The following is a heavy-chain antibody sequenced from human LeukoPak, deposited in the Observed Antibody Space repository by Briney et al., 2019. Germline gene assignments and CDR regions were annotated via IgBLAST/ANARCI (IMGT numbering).Heavy chain of an antibody. V-gene: IGHV3-48*03. J-gene: IGHJ6*02. CDR3: ARGGTSSYYYYGMDV. D-gene: IGHD2-2*01. CDR1: EFTFRSYE. CDR2: ISSSGSTI. Sequence: PGGSLRLSCAASEFTFRSYEMNWVRQAPGKGLEWVSYISSSGSTIYYADSVKGRFTISRDNAKNSLYLQMNSLRAEDTAVYYCARGGTSSYYYYGMDVWGQGTTVTVSS.